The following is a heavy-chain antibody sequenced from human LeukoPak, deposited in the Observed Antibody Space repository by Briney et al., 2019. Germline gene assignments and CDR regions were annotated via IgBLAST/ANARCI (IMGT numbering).Heavy chain of an antibody. CDR3: ARHSGTVVTPFDWFDP. CDR1: GGSITTTNY. Sequence: PSGTLSLTCGVSGGSITTTNYWSWVRQPPGKGLEWIGSIYDSGRTHYNPSLQSRVTISVGTSKNQFSLKLSSVTAADTAVYYCARHSGTVVTPFDWFDPWGQGTLVTVSS. D-gene: IGHD4-23*01. V-gene: IGHV4-39*01. CDR2: IYDSGRT. J-gene: IGHJ5*02.